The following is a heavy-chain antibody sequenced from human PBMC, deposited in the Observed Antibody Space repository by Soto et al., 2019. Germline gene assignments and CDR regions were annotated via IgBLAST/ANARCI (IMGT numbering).Heavy chain of an antibody. V-gene: IGHV3-23*01. CDR3: AKERDNGADRYYFDD. CDR2: ISGSGDST. J-gene: IGHJ4*02. CDR1: GFTFSSYA. D-gene: IGHD2-8*01. Sequence: EVQLLESGGMLVHPGGSLRLSCAASGFTFSSYAMTWVRQAPGKGLEWVSAISGSGDSTYYADSVKGRFSISRDQSKNTLYLQMHSLRVEDTAVYFCAKERDNGADRYYFDDWGQGTLVTVSS.